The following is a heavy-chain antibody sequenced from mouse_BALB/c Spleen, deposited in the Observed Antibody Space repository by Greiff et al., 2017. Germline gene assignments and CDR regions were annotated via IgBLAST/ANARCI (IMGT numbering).Heavy chain of an antibody. V-gene: IGHV1-7*01. CDR1: GYTFTSYW. CDR2: INPSTGYT. Sequence: QVQLQQSGAELAKPGASVKMSCKASGYTFTSYWMHWVKQRPGQGLEWIGYINPSTGYTEYNQKFKDKATLTADKSSSTAYMQLSSLTSEDSAVYYCARPCYDGSLDYWGQGTTLTVSS. CDR3: ARPCYDGSLDY. D-gene: IGHD2-3*01. J-gene: IGHJ2*01.